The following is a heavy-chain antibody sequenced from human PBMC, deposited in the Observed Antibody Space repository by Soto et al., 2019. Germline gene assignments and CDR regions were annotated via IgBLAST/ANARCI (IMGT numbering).Heavy chain of an antibody. CDR3: ARGVYYDFWSGYFNGNYYGMHV. J-gene: IGHJ6*02. CDR1: GGSISPGGYF. CDR2: IYYSGST. D-gene: IGHD3-3*01. Sequence: RSEALSLNCPVSGGSISPGGYFTSWFPQHPRKGLGWIWYIYYSGSTYYNPSLKSRVTISVDTSKNQFSLKLSSVTAAGTAVYYCARGVYYDFWSGYFNGNYYGMHVWCQGTTVTVSS. V-gene: IGHV4-31*03.